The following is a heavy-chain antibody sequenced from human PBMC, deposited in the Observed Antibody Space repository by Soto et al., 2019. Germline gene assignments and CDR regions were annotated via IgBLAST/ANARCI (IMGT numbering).Heavy chain of an antibody. CDR1: GGSISSYY. CDR3: ARDGPLYYGSGSYYRNYYYGMDV. Sequence: PSETLSLTCTVSGGSISSYYWSWIRQPPGKGLEWIGYIYYSGSTNYNPSLKSRVTISVDTSKNQFSLKLSSVTAADTAVYYCARDGPLYYGSGSYYRNYYYGMDVWGQGTTVTVSS. J-gene: IGHJ6*02. V-gene: IGHV4-59*01. D-gene: IGHD3-10*01. CDR2: IYYSGST.